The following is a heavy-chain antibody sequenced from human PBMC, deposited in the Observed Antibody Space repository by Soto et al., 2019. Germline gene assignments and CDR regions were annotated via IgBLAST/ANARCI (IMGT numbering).Heavy chain of an antibody. Sequence: EVQLVESGGGLVKPGGSLRLACAASGFTFSSYSMNWVRQAPGKGLEWVSSISSSSSYIYYADSVKGRFTISRDNANNSLYLQMNSLRAEDTAVYSCASDYNSGWQKDYYYYGMDVCGQGTTVTVSS. CDR1: GFTFSSYS. CDR3: ASDYNSGWQKDYYYYGMDV. V-gene: IGHV3-21*01. D-gene: IGHD6-19*01. J-gene: IGHJ6*02. CDR2: ISSSSSYI.